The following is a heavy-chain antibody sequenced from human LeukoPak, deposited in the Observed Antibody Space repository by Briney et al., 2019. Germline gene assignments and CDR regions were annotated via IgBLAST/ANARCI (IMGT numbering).Heavy chain of an antibody. V-gene: IGHV3-23*01. D-gene: IGHD3-3*01. Sequence: GGSLRLSCAASGFTFSNYAMSWVRQAPGKGLEWVSAVSGRDGYTYYADSVKGRFTISRDNSKDTLYLQMNSLRAEDTAVYYCARELARSYYDFWSGYFRGMDVWGQGTTVTVSS. CDR2: VSGRDGYT. CDR1: GFTFSNYA. CDR3: ARELARSYYDFWSGYFRGMDV. J-gene: IGHJ6*02.